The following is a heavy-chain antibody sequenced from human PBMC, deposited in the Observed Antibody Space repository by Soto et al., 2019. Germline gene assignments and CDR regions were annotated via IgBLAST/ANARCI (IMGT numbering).Heavy chain of an antibody. CDR3: ARVKYYDSSGYYWGPFDY. J-gene: IGHJ4*02. D-gene: IGHD3-22*01. CDR1: GGSISSGGYS. Sequence: SETLSLTCAVSGGSISSGGYSWSWIRQPPGKGLEWIGHIYHSGSTYYNPSLKSRVTISVDRSKNQFSLKLSSVTAADTAVYYCARVKYYDSSGYYWGPFDYWGQGTLVTVSS. V-gene: IGHV4-30-2*01. CDR2: IYHSGST.